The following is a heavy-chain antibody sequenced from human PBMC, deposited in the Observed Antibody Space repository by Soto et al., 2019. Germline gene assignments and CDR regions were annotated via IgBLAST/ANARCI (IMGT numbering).Heavy chain of an antibody. D-gene: IGHD1-1*01. CDR1: GYTFTSYS. Sequence: ASVKVSCKASGYTFTSYSMHWVRQAPGKRLEWMGWINAGNGNTKYSQKFQGRVTITRDTSASTAYMELSSLRSEDTAVYYCARAARLQGYYYGMDVWGQGITVTVSS. V-gene: IGHV1-3*01. CDR3: ARAARLQGYYYGMDV. J-gene: IGHJ6*02. CDR2: INAGNGNT.